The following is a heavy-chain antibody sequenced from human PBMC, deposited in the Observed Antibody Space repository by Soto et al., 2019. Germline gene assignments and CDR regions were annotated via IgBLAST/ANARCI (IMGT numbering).Heavy chain of an antibody. CDR1: GGSIRSYY. V-gene: IGHV4-59*01. CDR3: AWTYIVVVPIASRFDY. D-gene: IGHD2-2*01. J-gene: IGHJ4*02. CDR2: LYYNGSP. Sequence: QVQLQESGPRLVRPSETLSLTCNVSGGSIRSYYWSWIRQSPGKRLEWIGYLYYNGSPNYNPSLKSRVTISGDTSKNQFYLRLTSVTAADTGVYFCAWTYIVVVPIASRFDYWGQGTLVTVSS.